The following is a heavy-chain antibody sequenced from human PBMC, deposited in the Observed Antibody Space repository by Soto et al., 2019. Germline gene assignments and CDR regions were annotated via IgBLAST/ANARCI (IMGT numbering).Heavy chain of an antibody. V-gene: IGHV2-5*01. CDR3: AHELSYYYGSGSTRFGP. CDR2: IYWNDDK. J-gene: IGHJ5*02. Sequence: SGPTLVNPTQTLTLTCTFSGFSLSTSGVGVGWIRQPPGKALEWLALIYWNDDKRYSPSLKSRLTITKDTSKNQVVLTMTNMDPVDTATYYCAHELSYYYGSGSTRFGPWGQGTLVTGPS. CDR1: GFSLSTSGVG. D-gene: IGHD3-10*01.